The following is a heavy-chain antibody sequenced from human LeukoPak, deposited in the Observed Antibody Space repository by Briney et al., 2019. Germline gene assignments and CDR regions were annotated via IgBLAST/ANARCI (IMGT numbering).Heavy chain of an antibody. CDR2: IIPILGIA. D-gene: IGHD1-14*01. V-gene: IGHV1-69*04. CDR3: AREVPERPPYLDY. CDR1: GGTFSSYA. Sequence: ASVKVSCKASGGTFSSYAISWVRQAPGQGLEWMGRIIPILGIANYAQKFQGRVTITADKSTSTAYMELSSLRSEDTAVYYCAREVPERPPYLDYWGQGTLVTVSS. J-gene: IGHJ4*02.